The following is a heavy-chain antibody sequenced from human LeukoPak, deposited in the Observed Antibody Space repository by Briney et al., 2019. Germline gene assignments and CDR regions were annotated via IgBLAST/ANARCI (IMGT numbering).Heavy chain of an antibody. V-gene: IGHV3-33*01. CDR2: IWYDGSNK. CDR3: ARDPGATYYYDSSGSQDAFDI. J-gene: IGHJ3*02. D-gene: IGHD3-22*01. CDR1: GFTFSNYG. Sequence: PGGSLRLSCAASGFTFSNYGMHWVRQAPGKGLEWVAVIWYDGSNKYYADSVKGRFTISRDNSKNTLYLQMNSLRAEDTAVYYCARDPGATYYYDSSGSQDAFDIWGQGTMVTVSS.